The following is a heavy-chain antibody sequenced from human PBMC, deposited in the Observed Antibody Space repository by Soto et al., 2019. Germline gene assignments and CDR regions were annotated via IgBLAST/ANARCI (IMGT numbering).Heavy chain of an antibody. V-gene: IGHV3-15*01. CDR2: IKSKTDGGTT. J-gene: IGHJ4*02. Sequence: GGSLRLSCAASGFTFSNAWMSWVRQAPEKGLEWVGRIKSKTDGGTTDYAAPVKGRFTISRDDSKNTLYLQMNSLKTEDTAVYYCTTGRPSVDFWSGYYYYFDYWGQGTLVTVSS. CDR3: TTGRPSVDFWSGYYYYFDY. D-gene: IGHD3-3*01. CDR1: GFTFSNAW.